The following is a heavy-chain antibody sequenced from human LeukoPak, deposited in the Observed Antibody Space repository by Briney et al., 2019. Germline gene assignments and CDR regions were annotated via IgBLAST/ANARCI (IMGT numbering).Heavy chain of an antibody. J-gene: IGHJ4*02. CDR1: GFTFSSYA. D-gene: IGHD2-2*01. Sequence: GGSLRLSCAASGFTFSSYAMSWVRQAPGKGLEWVSAISGSGGSTYYADSVKGRFSISRDNSKNTLYLQLNSLRAEDTAVYYCAKEKAGYCSSTSCFDGYDYWGQGTLVSVSS. V-gene: IGHV3-23*01. CDR3: AKEKAGYCSSTSCFDGYDY. CDR2: ISGSGGST.